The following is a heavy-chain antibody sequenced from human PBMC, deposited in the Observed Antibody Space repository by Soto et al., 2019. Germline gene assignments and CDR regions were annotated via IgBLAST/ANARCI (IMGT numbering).Heavy chain of an antibody. CDR1: GYTFSNYA. Sequence: QVQLVQSGAEVQKPGASVKVSCEASGYTFSNYAIHWVRQAPGQSLEWMAWINAGNGDTKYSQNVQGRVTITRDTPASTAYMDLRTLRPEDTAVYYCARAPRSSGYYHYAMDPWGQRTTVTVS. J-gene: IGHJ6*02. V-gene: IGHV1-3*01. D-gene: IGHD3-9*01. CDR2: INAGNGDT. CDR3: ARAPRSSGYYHYAMDP.